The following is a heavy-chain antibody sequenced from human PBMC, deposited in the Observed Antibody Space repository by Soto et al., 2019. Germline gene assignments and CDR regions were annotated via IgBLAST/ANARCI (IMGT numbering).Heavy chain of an antibody. D-gene: IGHD3-22*01. CDR2: IYYTGTT. CDR1: GIPISSYY. J-gene: IGHJ4*01. V-gene: IGHV4-59*08. CDR3: ARLGGYYQAFDQ. Sequence: SETLSLTCSVSGIPISSYYWGWFRLPPGQGLEWVGYIYYTGTTSYNPSLKGRVTVSLDTSKKQFSLKLRSVTAADTAVYFCARLGGYYQAFDQWGQGALVTVSS.